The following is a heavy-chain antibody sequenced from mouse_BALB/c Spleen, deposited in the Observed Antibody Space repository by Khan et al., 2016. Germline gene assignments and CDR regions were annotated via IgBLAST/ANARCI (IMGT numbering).Heavy chain of an antibody. Sequence: QIQLVQSGPELKKPGETVKISCRTSGYTFTNYGMNWVKQAPGKDLKWMGWIKPYTGETEYADTFKGRFVFSLETSASTAYLQINNLKNEDTATYFCARPDFWGQGTTLTVSS. CDR3: ARPDF. V-gene: IGHV9-3-1*01. J-gene: IGHJ2*01. CDR2: IKPYTGET. CDR1: GYTFTNYG.